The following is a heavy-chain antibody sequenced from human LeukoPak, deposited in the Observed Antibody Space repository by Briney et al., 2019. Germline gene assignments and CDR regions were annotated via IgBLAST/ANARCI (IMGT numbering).Heavy chain of an antibody. V-gene: IGHV3-72*01. CDR3: VRVDSSYYLRY. J-gene: IGHJ4*02. CDR1: GFSFSDHH. CDR2: SSNKPNSYTT. Sequence: PGGSLRLSCVASGFSFSDHHMDWVRQAPGQGLELVVRSSNKPNSYTTEYAASVKGRFTISRDDSKNSLYLQMNSLKTEDTAVYYCVRVDSSYYLRYWGQGTLVTVSS. D-gene: IGHD6-6*01.